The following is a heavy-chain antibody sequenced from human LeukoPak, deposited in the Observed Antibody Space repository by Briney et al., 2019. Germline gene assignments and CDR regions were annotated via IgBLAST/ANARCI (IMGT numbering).Heavy chain of an antibody. Sequence: GASVKVSCKASGGTFSNYAISWVRQAPGQGLEWMGWISTYNGNTNYAQKLQGRVTMTTDTSTNTVYMELRSLRSDDTAVYYCARGKQWLRSDAFDIWGQGTMVTVSS. J-gene: IGHJ3*02. D-gene: IGHD6-19*01. CDR2: ISTYNGNT. V-gene: IGHV1-18*01. CDR3: ARGKQWLRSDAFDI. CDR1: GGTFSNYA.